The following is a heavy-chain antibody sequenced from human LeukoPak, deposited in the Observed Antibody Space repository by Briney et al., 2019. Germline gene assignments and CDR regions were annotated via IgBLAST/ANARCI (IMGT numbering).Heavy chain of an antibody. CDR2: IYTSGST. CDR3: ARDLGGASSTRFDP. Sequence: PSETLSLTCTVSGGSISSYYWSWIRQPAGKGLEWIGRIYTSGSTNYNPFLKSRVTMSVDTSKNQFSLKLSSVTAADTAVYYCARDLGGASSTRFDPWGQGTLVTVSS. CDR1: GGSISSYY. J-gene: IGHJ5*02. D-gene: IGHD2-2*01. V-gene: IGHV4-4*07.